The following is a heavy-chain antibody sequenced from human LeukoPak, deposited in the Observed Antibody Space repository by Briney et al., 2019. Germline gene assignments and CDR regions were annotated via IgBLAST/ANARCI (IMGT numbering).Heavy chain of an antibody. CDR1: GGSISSGGYY. CDR2: IYYSGST. J-gene: IGHJ3*02. V-gene: IGHV4-31*03. CDR3: ASAEGSPDAFDI. Sequence: KSSETLSLTCTVSGGSISSGGYYWSWIRQHPVKGLEWIGYIYYSGSTYYNPSLKSRVTISVDTSKNQFSLKLSSVTAADTAVYYCASAEGSPDAFDIWGQGTMVTVSS.